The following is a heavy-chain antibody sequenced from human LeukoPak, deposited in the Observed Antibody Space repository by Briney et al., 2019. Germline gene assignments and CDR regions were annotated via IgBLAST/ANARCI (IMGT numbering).Heavy chain of an antibody. CDR2: ISPSSDFI. V-gene: IGHV3-21*01. Sequence: KPGGSLRLSCAASGFTFSSYNMNWVRQAPGKGLERVSSISPSSDFIYYADSVRGRFTISRDNANKSVLLEMNSLRVEDTAVYYCARAHYDFWSGYLRDTNLGYWGQGTLVTVSS. CDR3: ARAHYDFWSGYLRDTNLGY. D-gene: IGHD3-3*01. J-gene: IGHJ4*02. CDR1: GFTFSSYN.